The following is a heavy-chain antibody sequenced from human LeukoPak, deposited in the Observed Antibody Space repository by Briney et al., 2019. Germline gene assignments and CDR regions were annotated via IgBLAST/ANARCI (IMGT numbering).Heavy chain of an antibody. V-gene: IGHV4-31*03. CDR2: IYYSGNA. CDR3: ARELGGGIDV. CDR1: GGSISSGGYY. J-gene: IGHJ6*02. D-gene: IGHD1-26*01. Sequence: PSQTLSLTCTVSGGSISSGGYYWSWIRQHPGKGLEWIGYIYYSGNAYYNPSLRSRVTISVDTSRNQFSLKLNSVTVADTAVYYCARELGGGIDVWGQGTTVTVSS.